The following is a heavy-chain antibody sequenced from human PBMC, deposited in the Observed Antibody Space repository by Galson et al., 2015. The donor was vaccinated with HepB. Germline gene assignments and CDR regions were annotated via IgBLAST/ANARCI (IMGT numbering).Heavy chain of an antibody. CDR1: GFTFSSYA. V-gene: IGHV3-23*01. CDR3: AKDSQNSSGWLGTDSDAFDI. D-gene: IGHD6-19*01. CDR2: ISGSGGST. J-gene: IGHJ3*02. Sequence: SLRLSCAASGFTFSSYAMNWVRQAPGKGLEWVSAISGSGGSTYYADSVKGRFTISRDNSKNTLYLQMNSLRAEDTAVYYCAKDSQNSSGWLGTDSDAFDIWGQGTMVTVSS.